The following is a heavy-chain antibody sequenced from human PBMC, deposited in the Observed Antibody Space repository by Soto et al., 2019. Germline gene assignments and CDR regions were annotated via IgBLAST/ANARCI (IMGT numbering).Heavy chain of an antibody. D-gene: IGHD5-18*01. CDR3: AHRPYGYKYYFDY. CDR1: GFSLTTRGVG. Sequence: QITLKESGPALVKPTQTLTLTCTFSGFSLTTRGVGVGCIRQPPGKALEWLELIYWYDDKGYSPSLKNRLTITKDTPKNPLVLTMSNLDPVDTATYYCAHRPYGYKYYFDYWGQGTLVTVSS. J-gene: IGHJ4*02. V-gene: IGHV2-5*01. CDR2: IYWYDDK.